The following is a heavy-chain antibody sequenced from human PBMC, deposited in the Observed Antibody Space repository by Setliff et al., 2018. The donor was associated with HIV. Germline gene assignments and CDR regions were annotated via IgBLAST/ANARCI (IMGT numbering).Heavy chain of an antibody. V-gene: IGHV4-34*01. CDR3: ATVIGWNDATDC. CDR2: INHSGTT. CDR1: GGSFSGHY. Sequence: SETLSLTCAVYGGSFSGHYWSWIRQPPGNGLEWIGEINHSGTTNYNPSLKSRVIMSIDTSKNQFSLKLTSVTAADTAVYYCATVIGWNDATDCWGQGTLVTVSS. D-gene: IGHD1-1*01. J-gene: IGHJ4*02.